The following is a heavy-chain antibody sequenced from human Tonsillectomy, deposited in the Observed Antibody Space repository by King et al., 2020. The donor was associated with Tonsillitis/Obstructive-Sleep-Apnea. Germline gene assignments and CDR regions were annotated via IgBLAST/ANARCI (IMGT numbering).Heavy chain of an antibody. CDR3: AGGPAGADYYYMDV. J-gene: IGHJ6*03. V-gene: IGHV3-23*04. CDR2: ISDNGSGT. Sequence: VQLVESGGGLVQPGGSLRLSCAASGFTFRTYAMSWVRQAPGKGLEWVSVISDNGSGTYYAVSVKGRFTISRDNSKTQLYLQMNSLRADDPAVYYCAGGPAGADYYYMDVWGKGTTVTVAS. CDR1: GFTFRTYA. D-gene: IGHD6-19*01.